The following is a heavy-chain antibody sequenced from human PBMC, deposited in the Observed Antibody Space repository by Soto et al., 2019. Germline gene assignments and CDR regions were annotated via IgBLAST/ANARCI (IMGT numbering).Heavy chain of an antibody. V-gene: IGHV4-31*03. D-gene: IGHD6-19*01. CDR3: ARDISVAEAFDI. J-gene: IGHJ3*02. CDR2: IHYSGST. Sequence: PSETLSLTGTVSGGSISSGGYYWSWIRQHPGKGLEWIGYIHYSGSTYYNPSLKSRVIISLDTSKDKFSLSLSSVAAADTAVDYHARDISVAEAFDIWGQGIMVAVS. CDR1: GGSISSGGYY.